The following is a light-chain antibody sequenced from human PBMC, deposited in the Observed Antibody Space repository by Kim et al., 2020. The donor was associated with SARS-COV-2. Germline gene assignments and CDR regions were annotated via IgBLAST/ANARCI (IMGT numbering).Light chain of an antibody. CDR3: GTWDSSLSAVV. CDR2: DNN. CDR1: SSNTGSNY. Sequence: GQKVTISCSGSSSNTGSNYVSWYQQLPGTAPKLLIYDNNKRPSGIPDRFSGSKSGTSATLGITGLQTGDEADYYCGTWDSSLSAVVFGGGTQLTVL. V-gene: IGLV1-51*01. J-gene: IGLJ2*01.